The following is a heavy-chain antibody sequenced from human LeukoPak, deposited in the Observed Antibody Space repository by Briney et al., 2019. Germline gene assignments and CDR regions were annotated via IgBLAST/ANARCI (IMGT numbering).Heavy chain of an antibody. CDR3: ARSRVVRGVIGY. CDR1: GFTFSSYA. D-gene: IGHD3-10*01. V-gene: IGHV3-30-3*01. CDR2: ISYDGSNK. Sequence: GRSLRLSCAASGFTFSSYAMHWVRQAPGKGLEWAAVISYDGSNKYYADSVKGRFTISRDNSKNTLYLQMNSLRAEDTAVYYCARSRVVRGVIGYWGQGTLVTVSS. J-gene: IGHJ4*02.